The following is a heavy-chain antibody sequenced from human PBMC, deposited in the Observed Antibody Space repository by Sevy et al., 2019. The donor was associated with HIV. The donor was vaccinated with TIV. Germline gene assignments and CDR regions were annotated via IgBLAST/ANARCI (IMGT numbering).Heavy chain of an antibody. D-gene: IGHD3-10*01. CDR1: GFTFSDYT. Sequence: LRLSCAASGFTFSDYTIHWVRQAPGKGLEWVSVISYDGSRTSYADSVKGRFTISRDNSKNTLFLRMNSLRAEDMAVYYCTRVRGLLGWFDSWGQGTLVTVSS. CDR3: TRVRGLLGWFDS. V-gene: IGHV3-30*04. CDR2: ISYDGSRT. J-gene: IGHJ5*01.